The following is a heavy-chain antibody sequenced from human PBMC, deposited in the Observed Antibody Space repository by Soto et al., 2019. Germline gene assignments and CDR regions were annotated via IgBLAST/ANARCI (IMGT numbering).Heavy chain of an antibody. Sequence: GESLKISCKGSGYSFAVYWITWVRQKPGKGLEWMGRIDPSDSQTYYSPSFRGHVTISVTKSITTVFLQWGSLRASDTAMYYCARQIYDSDTGPNFQYYFDSWGQGTPVTVSS. V-gene: IGHV5-10-1*01. CDR2: IDPSDSQT. CDR1: GYSFAVYW. D-gene: IGHD3-22*01. J-gene: IGHJ4*02. CDR3: ARQIYDSDTGPNFQYYFDS.